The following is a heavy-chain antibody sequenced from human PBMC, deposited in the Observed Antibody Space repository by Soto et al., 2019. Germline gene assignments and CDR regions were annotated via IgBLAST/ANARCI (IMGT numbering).Heavy chain of an antibody. V-gene: IGHV3-48*02. Sequence: GGSLRLSCAASGFTFSSYSMKWVRQAPGKGLEWISYISGGSSTIYYADSVKGRFTISRDNAKNSLYLQMNSLRDEDTAVYYCARDGANRPYYFDYWGQGTLVTVSS. CDR2: ISGGSSTI. CDR1: GFTFSSYS. CDR3: ARDGANRPYYFDY. J-gene: IGHJ4*02. D-gene: IGHD1-26*01.